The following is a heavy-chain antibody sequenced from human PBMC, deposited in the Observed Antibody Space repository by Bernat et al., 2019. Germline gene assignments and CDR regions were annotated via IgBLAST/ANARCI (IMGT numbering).Heavy chain of an antibody. CDR1: GFIVNSNY. D-gene: IGHD6-19*01. Sequence: EVQLVESGGGLVQPGGSLTLSCEASGFIVNSNYMSWVRQAPGKGLEWVSVIYTGGTTYYADSVKGRFTIPRDNSKKTVYLQMNSLRPEDTAVYFCVRVGSAWSIDYWGQGTLVTVSS. J-gene: IGHJ4*02. CDR3: VRVGSAWSIDY. CDR2: IYTGGTT. V-gene: IGHV3-66*02.